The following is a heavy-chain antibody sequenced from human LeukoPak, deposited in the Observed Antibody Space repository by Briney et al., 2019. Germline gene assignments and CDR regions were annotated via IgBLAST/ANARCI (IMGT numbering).Heavy chain of an antibody. CDR3: AKSICSGGSCYSDY. J-gene: IGHJ4*02. CDR1: GFTFSSNL. D-gene: IGHD2-15*01. Sequence: GGSLRLSCAASGFTFSSNLMSWVRQAPGKGLEWVSGISGSGATTYYAESVKGRFTISRDNSKNTLYLQMNSLRAEDTAVYYCAKSICSGGSCYSDYWGQGTLVTVSS. V-gene: IGHV3-23*01. CDR2: ISGSGATT.